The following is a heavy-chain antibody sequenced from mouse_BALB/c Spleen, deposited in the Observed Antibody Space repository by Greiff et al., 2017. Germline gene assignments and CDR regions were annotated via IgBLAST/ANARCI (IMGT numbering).Heavy chain of an antibody. Sequence: EVQLQESGGGLVKPGGSLKLSCAASGFAFSSYDMSWVRQTPEKRLEWVAYISSGGGSTYYPDTVKGRFTISRDNAKNTLYLQMSSLKSEDTAMYYCARHRGSGYWFAYWGQGTLVTVSA. CDR3: ARHRGSGYWFAY. J-gene: IGHJ3*01. CDR2: ISSGGGST. D-gene: IGHD3-1*01. CDR1: GFAFSSYD. V-gene: IGHV5-12-1*01.